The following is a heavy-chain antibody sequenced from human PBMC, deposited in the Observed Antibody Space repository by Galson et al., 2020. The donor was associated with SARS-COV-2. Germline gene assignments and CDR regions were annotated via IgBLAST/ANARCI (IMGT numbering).Heavy chain of an antibody. Sequence: GSLRLSCAASGFTFSNYVMHWVRQAPGKGPEWVAVISSDGSNSFYADSLKGRFTISRDNSKSTLYLQMNSLRAEDTAVYYCARGGEWELPYDFDYWGQGPLFTVSS. D-gene: IGHD1-26*01. V-gene: IGHV3-30*04. J-gene: IGHJ4*02. CDR3: ARGGEWELPYDFDY. CDR1: GFTFSNYV. CDR2: ISSDGSNS.